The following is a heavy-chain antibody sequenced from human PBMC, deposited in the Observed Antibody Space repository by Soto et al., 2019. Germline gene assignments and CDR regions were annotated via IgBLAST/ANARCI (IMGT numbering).Heavy chain of an antibody. V-gene: IGHV6-1*01. J-gene: IGHJ4*02. CDR1: GDSVSSDSAA. D-gene: IGHD3-10*01. Sequence: SQTLSLTCAISGDSVSSDSAAWNWIRQSPSRGLEWLGRTYYRSKWYNDYAVPVKSRLTINPDTSRNQFSLHLDSVTPEDTAVYYCVRSTGPDYYGYFELWGQGTLVTVSS. CDR2: TYYRSKWYN. CDR3: VRSTGPDYYGYFEL.